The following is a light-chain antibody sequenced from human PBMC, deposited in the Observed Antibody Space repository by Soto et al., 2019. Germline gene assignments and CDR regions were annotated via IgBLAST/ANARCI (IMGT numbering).Light chain of an antibody. V-gene: IGKV3D-15*01. Sequence: IVMTQSPDTLSVSPGEGATLSCRASQRISTNLAWYQQRPGQAPRLLIYDASTRATGIPARFSGSGSGTEFTLTISSLQSEDSAVYYCQQSHNRPSFGPGTKVDTK. CDR3: QQSHNRPS. CDR2: DAS. CDR1: QRISTN. J-gene: IGKJ3*01.